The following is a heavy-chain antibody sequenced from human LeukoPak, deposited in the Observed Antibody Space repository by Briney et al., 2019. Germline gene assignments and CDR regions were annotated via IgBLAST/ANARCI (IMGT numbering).Heavy chain of an antibody. CDR3: PKGADLDLVVVPAVRH. D-gene: IGHD2-2*03. CDR1: GFTFSSYA. J-gene: IGHJ4*02. Sequence: GGSLRLSCAASGFTFSSYAMNWVREAPGKGLEWVSSICGSGETPYYADSLKGRFTSSRDNFKSTLYLQTNSLRAEDTALYYCPKGADLDLVVVPAVRHWGQGTQVTVSS. V-gene: IGHV3-23*01. CDR2: ICGSGETP.